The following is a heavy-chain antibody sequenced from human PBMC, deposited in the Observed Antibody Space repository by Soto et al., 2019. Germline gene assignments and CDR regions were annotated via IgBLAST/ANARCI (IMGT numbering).Heavy chain of an antibody. J-gene: IGHJ4*02. D-gene: IGHD5-12*01. V-gene: IGHV1-2*02. CDR3: ARANSGDDDAFDY. Sequence: EASVKVSCKASGYTFTGYYMHWVRQAPGQGLEWMGWINPSSGGTNYAQQFQGRVTMTRDTSISSAYMELSGLRSDDTAVYFCARANSGDDDAFDYWGQGTPVTVSS. CDR2: INPSSGGT. CDR1: GYTFTGYY.